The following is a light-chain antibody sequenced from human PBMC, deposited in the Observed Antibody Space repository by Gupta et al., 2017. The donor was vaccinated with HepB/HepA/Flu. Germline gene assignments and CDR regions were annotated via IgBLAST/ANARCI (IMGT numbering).Light chain of an antibody. J-gene: IGKJ4*01. Sequence: EIVLTQSPGTLSLSPGESATLSCRASQSVSSSYLAWYQQKPGQAPRLLIYGASSRATGVPDRFSGSGSGTDFALTISRLEPEDFAVYHCQQDGNSPFTFGGGTKVEIK. V-gene: IGKV3-20*01. CDR3: QQDGNSPFT. CDR2: GAS. CDR1: QSVSSSY.